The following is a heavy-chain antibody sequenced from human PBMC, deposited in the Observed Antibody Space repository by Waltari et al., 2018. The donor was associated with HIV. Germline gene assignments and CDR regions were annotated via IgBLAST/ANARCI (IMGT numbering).Heavy chain of an antibody. CDR1: GFTFSSYS. D-gene: IGHD3-16*02. Sequence: EVQLVESGGGLVKPGGSLRLSCAASGFTFSSYSMNWVRQAPGKGLEWVSSISSSSSYIYYADSVKGRFTISRDNAKNSLYLQMNSLRAEDTAVYYCARDYPFYYGMDVWGQGTTVTVSS. J-gene: IGHJ6*02. CDR2: ISSSSSYI. CDR3: ARDYPFYYGMDV. V-gene: IGHV3-21*01.